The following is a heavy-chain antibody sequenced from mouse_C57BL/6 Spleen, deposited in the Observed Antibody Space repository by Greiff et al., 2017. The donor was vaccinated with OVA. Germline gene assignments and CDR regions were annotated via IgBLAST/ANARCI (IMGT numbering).Heavy chain of an antibody. J-gene: IGHJ2*01. V-gene: IGHV1-26*01. D-gene: IGHD1-1*01. CDR3: ARSEYYYGSPY. CDR2: INPNNGGT. Sequence: EVQLQQSGPELVKPGASVKISCKASGYTFTDYYMNWVKQSHGKSLEWIGDINPNNGGTSYNQKFKGKATLTVDKSSSTAYMELRSLTSEDSAVYYCARSEYYYGSPYWGQGTTLTVSS. CDR1: GYTFTDYY.